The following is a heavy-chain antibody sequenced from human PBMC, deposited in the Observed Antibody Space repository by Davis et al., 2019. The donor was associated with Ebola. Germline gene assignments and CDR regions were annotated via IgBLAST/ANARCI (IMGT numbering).Heavy chain of an antibody. CDR3: AGERGYYGMDV. J-gene: IGHJ6*02. D-gene: IGHD3-16*01. Sequence: MPSETLSLTCSVSGGSINSNYWSWIRQPPGKGLEWIGYIYYSGSTNYNPSLKSRVTISVDTSKNQFSLKLSSVTAADTAVYYCAGERGYYGMDVWGQGTTVTVSS. CDR1: GGSINSNY. V-gene: IGHV4-59*08. CDR2: IYYSGST.